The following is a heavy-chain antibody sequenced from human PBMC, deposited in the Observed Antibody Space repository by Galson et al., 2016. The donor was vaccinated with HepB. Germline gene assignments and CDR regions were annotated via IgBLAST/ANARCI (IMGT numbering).Heavy chain of an antibody. CDR3: ARDRAEQYFDY. V-gene: IGHV3-33*01. Sequence: SLRLSCAVSGVTFSNHGFHWVRQAPGKGPEWVAFIWYDGGRRYYADSVNGRFTISRDDSKNTLYLEMTSLRADDTAVYYCARDRAEQYFDYWGQGILVTVSS. CDR1: GVTFSNHG. D-gene: IGHD4-11*01. CDR2: IWYDGGRR. J-gene: IGHJ4*02.